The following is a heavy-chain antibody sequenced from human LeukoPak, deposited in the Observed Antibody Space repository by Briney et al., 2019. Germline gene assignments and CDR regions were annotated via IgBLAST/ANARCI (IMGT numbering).Heavy chain of an antibody. J-gene: IGHJ4*02. CDR1: GFTFSSYS. V-gene: IGHV3-20*01. Sequence: GGSLRLSCTASGFTFSSYSLNWVRQAPGKGLEWVSGINWNGGSTGYADSVKGRFTISRDNAKNSLYLQMNSLRAEDTALYHCARLAVGAAGDLWGQGTLVTVSS. CDR3: ARLAVGAAGDL. D-gene: IGHD6-13*01. CDR2: INWNGGST.